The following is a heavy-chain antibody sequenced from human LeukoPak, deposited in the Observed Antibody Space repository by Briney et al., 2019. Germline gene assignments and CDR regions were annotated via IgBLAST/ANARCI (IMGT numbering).Heavy chain of an antibody. CDR3: ARGHWEQDTSTYAY. V-gene: IGHV4-30-4*07. CDR2: IYYSGTT. Sequence: SETLSLTCAVSGTSITYGGYTWNWIRQPPGKGLEWIGYIYYSGTTFYNPSFKSRVTMSLESAKNQLSLKLRSVTAADTAVYYCARGHWEQDTSTYAYWGQGSLVTVSS. D-gene: IGHD1-26*01. J-gene: IGHJ4*02. CDR1: GTSITYGGYT.